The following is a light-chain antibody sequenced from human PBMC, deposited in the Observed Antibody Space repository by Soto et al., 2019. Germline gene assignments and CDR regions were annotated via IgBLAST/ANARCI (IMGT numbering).Light chain of an antibody. CDR3: QTWGTGFQV. CDR1: SGHSSYA. J-gene: IGLJ2*01. Sequence: QHVLTQSPSASASLGASVKLTCTLSSGHSSYAIAWHQKQPGKGPRYLMDLNNDGSHSKGDGIPDRFSGSSSGAERYLIISSLQSEDEADYYCQTWGTGFQVFGGGTKVTVL. CDR2: LNNDGSH. V-gene: IGLV4-69*01.